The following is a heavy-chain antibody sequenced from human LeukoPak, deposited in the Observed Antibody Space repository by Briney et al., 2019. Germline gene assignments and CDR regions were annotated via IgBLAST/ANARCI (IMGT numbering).Heavy chain of an antibody. CDR1: GYSLTSYW. D-gene: IGHD1-26*01. J-gene: IGHJ4*02. CDR3: AGVSGSYLLDY. V-gene: IGHV5-51*01. Sequence: GESLKISCKGSGYSLTSYWIGLVRPMPGKGLEWMGIIYPGDSDTRYSPSFQGQVTISADKSISTAYLQWSSLKASDTAMYYCAGVSGSYLLDYWGQGTLVTVSS. CDR2: IYPGDSDT.